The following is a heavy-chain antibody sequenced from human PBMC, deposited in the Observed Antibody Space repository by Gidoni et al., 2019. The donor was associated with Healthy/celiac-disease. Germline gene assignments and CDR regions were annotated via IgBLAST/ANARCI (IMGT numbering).Heavy chain of an antibody. J-gene: IGHJ4*02. D-gene: IGHD3-3*01. CDR2: IRSSSSTI. Sequence: EVQLVESGGGLVQPGGSLRLSCAASGFTFSSYSMNWVRQAPGKGLKWVSYIRSSSSTIYYADSVKGRFTISRDNAKNSLYLQMNSLRAEDTAVYYCARGAETLRFLEWLLYYWGQGTLVTVSS. V-gene: IGHV3-48*01. CDR3: ARGAETLRFLEWLLYY. CDR1: GFTFSSYS.